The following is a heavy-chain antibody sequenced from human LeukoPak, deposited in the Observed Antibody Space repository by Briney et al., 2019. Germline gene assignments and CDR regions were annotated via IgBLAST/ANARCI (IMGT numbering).Heavy chain of an antibody. CDR1: GGSFSGYY. D-gene: IGHD2-2*01. V-gene: IGHV4-34*01. J-gene: IGHJ5*02. Sequence: SETLSLTCAVYGGSFSGYYWSWIRQPPGKGLEWIGEINHSGSTNCNPSLKSRVTISVDTSKNQFSLKLSSVTAADTAVYYCARSGTLYCSSTSCYLRIWGFDWFDPWGQGTLVTVSS. CDR2: INHSGST. CDR3: ARSGTLYCSSTSCYLRIWGFDWFDP.